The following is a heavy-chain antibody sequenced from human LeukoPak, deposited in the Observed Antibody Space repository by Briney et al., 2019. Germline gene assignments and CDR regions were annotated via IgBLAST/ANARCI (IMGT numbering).Heavy chain of an antibody. CDR3: AKDLGAVAGKSLAFDY. CDR2: MNPNSGNT. CDR1: GYTFTSYD. Sequence: ASVKVSCKASGYTFTSYDINWVRQATGQGLEWMGWMNPNSGNTGYAQKFQGRVTMTRNTSISTAYMELSSLRSEDTAVYYCAKDLGAVAGKSLAFDYWGQGTLVTVSS. J-gene: IGHJ4*02. V-gene: IGHV1-8*01. D-gene: IGHD6-19*01.